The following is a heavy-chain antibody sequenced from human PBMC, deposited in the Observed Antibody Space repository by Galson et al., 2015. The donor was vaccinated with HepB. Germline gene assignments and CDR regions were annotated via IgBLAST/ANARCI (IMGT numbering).Heavy chain of an antibody. CDR3: AREYSEGWYGYFDY. D-gene: IGHD6-19*01. CDR1: GYTFSNYG. J-gene: IGHJ4*02. Sequence: SVKVSCKASGYTFSNYGISWARQAPGQGLEWMGWNSAYNGHTNYAQNLHGTVAMTTDTPTSTAYIELRSLRSDDTALYYCAREYSEGWYGYFDYWGQGTLVAVSS. V-gene: IGHV1-18*01. CDR2: NSAYNGHT.